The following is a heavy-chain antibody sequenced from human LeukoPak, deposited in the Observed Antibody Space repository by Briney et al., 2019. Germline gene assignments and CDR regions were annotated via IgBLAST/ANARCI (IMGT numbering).Heavy chain of an antibody. CDR1: GGSLSSYY. V-gene: IGHV4-59*08. Sequence: SETLSLTCTVFGGSLSSYYWVWVRQPPGKGLEWIGLIYSSGSIKYNPSLKSRLTISLDTSKNQISLKLTSVTAADAAIYYCARQFEFWGQGTLVTVSS. J-gene: IGHJ4*02. CDR2: IYSSGSI. CDR3: ARQFEF.